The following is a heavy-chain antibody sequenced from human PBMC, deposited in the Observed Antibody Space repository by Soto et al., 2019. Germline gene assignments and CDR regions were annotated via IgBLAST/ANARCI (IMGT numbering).Heavy chain of an antibody. CDR1: GGTFSSYA. V-gene: IGHV1-69*01. CDR3: ARDSTVREGGFDP. J-gene: IGHJ5*02. Sequence: QVQLVESGGGVVQPGRSLRLSCAASGGTFSSYAISWVRQAPGQGLEWMGGIIPIFGTANYAQKFQGRVTITADESTSTAYMELSSLRSEDTAVYYCARDSTVREGGFDPWGQGTLVTVSS. CDR2: IIPIFGTA. D-gene: IGHD1-1*01.